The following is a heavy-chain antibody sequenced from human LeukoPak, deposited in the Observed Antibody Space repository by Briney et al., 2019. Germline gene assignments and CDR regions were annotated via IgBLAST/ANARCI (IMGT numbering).Heavy chain of an antibody. CDR3: ASGLVRGVVVRY. D-gene: IGHD3-10*01. CDR2: IRYDGSNK. CDR1: GFTFSSYG. Sequence: PGRSLRLSCAASGFTFSSYGMHWVRQAPGKGLEWVAFIRYDGSNKYYADSVKGRFTISRDNSKNTLYLQMNSLRAEDTAVYYCASGLVRGVVVRYWGQGTLVTVSS. J-gene: IGHJ4*02. V-gene: IGHV3-30*02.